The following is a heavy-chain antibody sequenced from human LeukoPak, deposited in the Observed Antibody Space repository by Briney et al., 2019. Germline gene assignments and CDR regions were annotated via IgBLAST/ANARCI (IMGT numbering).Heavy chain of an antibody. J-gene: IGHJ4*02. CDR1: GFTFSSYW. D-gene: IGHD6-19*01. V-gene: IGHV3-74*01. CDR3: ASSSDWVAGVDY. Sequence: GGSLRLSCAASGFTFSSYWMHWVRQAPGKGLVWVSRINSDGSSTSYADSVKGRFTISRDNAKNTLYLQMNSLRAEDTAVYYCASSSDWVAGVDYWGQGTLVTVSS. CDR2: INSDGSST.